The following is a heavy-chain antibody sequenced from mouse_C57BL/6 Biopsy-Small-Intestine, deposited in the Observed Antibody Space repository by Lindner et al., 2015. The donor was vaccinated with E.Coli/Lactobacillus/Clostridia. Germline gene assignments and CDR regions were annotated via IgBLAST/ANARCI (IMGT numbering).Heavy chain of an antibody. CDR3: ARVTEMATNFDY. J-gene: IGHJ4*01. V-gene: IGHV1-81*01. D-gene: IGHD2-3*01. Sequence: PVKVSCKASGGTFSSYAISWVRQAPGQGLEWMGRIIPILGIANYAQKFQGRVTITADKSTSTAYMELSSLRSEDTAVYYCARVTEMATNFDYWGQGTLVTVSS. CDR1: GGTFSSYA. CDR2: IIPILGIA.